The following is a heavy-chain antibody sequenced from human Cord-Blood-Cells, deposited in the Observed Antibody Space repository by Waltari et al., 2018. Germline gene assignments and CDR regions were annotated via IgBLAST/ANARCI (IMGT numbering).Heavy chain of an antibody. V-gene: IGHV1-8*03. CDR2: MNPNSGNT. J-gene: IGHJ6*03. Sequence: QVQLVQSGAEVKKPGASVKVSCKASGYTFTSNDINWVRQATGQGLEWMGWMNPNSGNTGYAQKFQGRVTITRNTSISTAYMELSSLRSEDTAVYYCARRATGYYYYYYYMDVWGKGTTVTVSS. CDR3: ARRATGYYYYYYYMDV. CDR1: GYTFTSND. D-gene: IGHD3-9*01.